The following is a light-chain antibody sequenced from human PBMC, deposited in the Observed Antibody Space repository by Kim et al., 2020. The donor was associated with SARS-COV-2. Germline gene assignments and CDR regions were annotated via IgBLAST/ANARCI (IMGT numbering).Light chain of an antibody. CDR3: QAWDSSTDVV. J-gene: IGLJ2*01. Sequence: SRGQPASITRSGDKLGDKYACWYQQKPGQSPVLFIYQDSKRPSGIPERFSGSNSGNTATLTISGTQAMDEADYYCQAWDSSTDVVFGGGTKLTVL. V-gene: IGLV3-1*01. CDR2: QDS. CDR1: KLGDKY.